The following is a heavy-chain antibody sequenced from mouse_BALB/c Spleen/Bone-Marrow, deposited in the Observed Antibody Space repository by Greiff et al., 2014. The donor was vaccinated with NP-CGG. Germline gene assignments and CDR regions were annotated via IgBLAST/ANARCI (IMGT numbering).Heavy chain of an antibody. Sequence: VKLMESGPGLVAPSQSLSITCTISGFSLTRYGVHWIRQPPGKGLEWLVVIWGDGSTTYNSALKSRLSISKDNSKSQVFLKMNSLQTDDTAMYYCARHGDWSLDYWGQGTTLTVSS. V-gene: IGHV2-6-1*01. CDR1: GFSLTRYG. CDR3: ARHGDWSLDY. D-gene: IGHD4-1*01. J-gene: IGHJ2*01. CDR2: IWGDGST.